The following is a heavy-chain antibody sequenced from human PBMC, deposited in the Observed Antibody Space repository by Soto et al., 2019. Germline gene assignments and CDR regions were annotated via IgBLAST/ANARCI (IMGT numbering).Heavy chain of an antibody. V-gene: IGHV3-30*18. D-gene: IGHD3-22*01. CDR2: ISYDGSNE. CDR1: GFIFNSYG. J-gene: IGHJ4*02. CDR3: AKDTYYHDSSGYYVFDY. Sequence: QVQLVESGGGVVQPGRSLRLSCAASGFIFNSYGMHWVRQAPGKGLEWVAHISYDGSNEHYVDSVKGRFTISRDNSKNTLYLQMNSLRAEDTAVYYCAKDTYYHDSSGYYVFDYWVQGTLVTVSS.